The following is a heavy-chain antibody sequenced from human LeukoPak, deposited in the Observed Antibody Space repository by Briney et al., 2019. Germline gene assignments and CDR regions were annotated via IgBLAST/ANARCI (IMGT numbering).Heavy chain of an antibody. Sequence: SETLSLTCTVSGXSISSGTYYWSWIRQPPGKGQECIGYIYYSGSTYYSPSLKSRATISVHTSEKQFSLKLSSVTAADTAVYYCVREEGYYGSPGWGQGTLVTVSS. CDR3: VREEGYYGSPG. CDR1: GXSISSGTYY. D-gene: IGHD3-10*01. V-gene: IGHV4-30-4*01. CDR2: IYYSGST. J-gene: IGHJ4*02.